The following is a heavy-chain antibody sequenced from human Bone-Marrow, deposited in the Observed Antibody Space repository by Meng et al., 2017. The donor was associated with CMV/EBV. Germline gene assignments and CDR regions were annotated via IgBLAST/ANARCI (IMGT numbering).Heavy chain of an antibody. CDR2: IIPILGIA. J-gene: IGHJ4*02. CDR3: AAIWSGYYLDY. CDR1: GGTFSSYT. Sequence: SVKVSCKASGGTFSSYTISWVRQAPGQGLEWMGRIIPILGIANYAQKFQGRVTITADKSTSTAYMELSSLRSEDTAVYYRAAIWSGYYLDYWGQGTRVTVSS. V-gene: IGHV1-69*02. D-gene: IGHD3-3*01.